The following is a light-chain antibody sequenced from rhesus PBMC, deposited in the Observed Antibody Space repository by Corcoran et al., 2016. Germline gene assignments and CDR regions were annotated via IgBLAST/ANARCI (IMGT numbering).Light chain of an antibody. CDR2: KAS. CDR3: QQYNSAPDS. CDR1: QGISSW. Sequence: DIQMTQSPSSLSASVGDRVTIPCRASQGISSWLAWYQQKPEKAPKLLIYKASNLQRGVPSRFSGNGSGTEFTLTISSLQPEDFATYCCQQYNSAPDSFGQGTKVEIK. V-gene: IGKV1-21*01. J-gene: IGKJ2*01.